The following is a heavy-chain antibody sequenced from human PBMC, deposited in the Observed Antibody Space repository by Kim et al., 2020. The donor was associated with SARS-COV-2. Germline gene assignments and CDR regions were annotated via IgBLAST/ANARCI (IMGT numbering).Heavy chain of an antibody. CDR2: ISSSSGYI. V-gene: IGHV3-21*01. J-gene: IGHJ5*02. CDR1: GFTFSSYS. Sequence: GGSLRLSCAASGFTFSSYSMNWVRQAPGKGLEWVSSISSSSGYIYYTDSVKGRFTISRDNAKNSLYLQMNSLRAEDTAVYYCARGGYDSNWFDPWGEGALRTVSS. D-gene: IGHD3-3*01. CDR3: ARGGYDSNWFDP.